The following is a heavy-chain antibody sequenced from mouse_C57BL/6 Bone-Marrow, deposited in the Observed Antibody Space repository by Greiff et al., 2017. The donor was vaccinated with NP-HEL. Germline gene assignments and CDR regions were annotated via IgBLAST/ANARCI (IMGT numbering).Heavy chain of an antibody. J-gene: IGHJ1*03. D-gene: IGHD1-1*01. Sequence: VKLVESGAELARPGASVKLSCKASGYTFASYGISWVKQRTGQGLEWIGEIYPRSGNTYYNEKFKGKATLTADKSSSTAYMELRSLTSEDSAVYFCARDHYGSSYHWYFDVWGTGTTVTVSS. CDR2: IYPRSGNT. CDR3: ARDHYGSSYHWYFDV. CDR1: GYTFASYG. V-gene: IGHV1-81*01.